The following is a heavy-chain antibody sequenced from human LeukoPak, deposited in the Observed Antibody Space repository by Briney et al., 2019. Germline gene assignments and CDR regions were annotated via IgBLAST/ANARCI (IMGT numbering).Heavy chain of an antibody. CDR2: MNPNSGST. CDR3: ARAILGMIIRAFDP. J-gene: IGHJ5*02. CDR1: GYTFTNSD. V-gene: IGHV1-8*01. Sequence: ASVKVSCKASGYTFTNSDINWVRQASGQGLVWVGWMNPNSGSTGYAQKFQGRVTMTRNTSIGTAYMELSSLRSDDTAVYYCARAILGMIIRAFDPWGQGTLVTVSS. D-gene: IGHD3-3*01.